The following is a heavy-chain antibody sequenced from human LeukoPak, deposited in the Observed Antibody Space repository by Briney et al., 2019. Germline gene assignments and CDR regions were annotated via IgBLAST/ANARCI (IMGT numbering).Heavy chain of an antibody. J-gene: IGHJ4*02. Sequence: ASVKLSCKASGSTFTSYGITWVRQPPGQGLEWMGWISTYNGNTNYAQKLQGRVTMTTDTSTSTAYMELRSLRSDDTAVYYCARGGGRYTIISLDYWGQGTLVTVSS. D-gene: IGHD3-16*01. CDR3: ARGGGRYTIISLDY. CDR1: GSTFTSYG. V-gene: IGHV1-18*01. CDR2: ISTYNGNT.